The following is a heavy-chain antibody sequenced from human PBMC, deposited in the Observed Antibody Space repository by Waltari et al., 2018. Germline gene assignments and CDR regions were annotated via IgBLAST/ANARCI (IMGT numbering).Heavy chain of an antibody. D-gene: IGHD3-10*01. CDR1: GHSLTELS. Sequence: QVQLVQSGAEVKKPGASAKDSCQVSGHSLTELSMHWVRQAPGKGLEWMGGFDPEDDEIVYAQKFQGRVTMTEDTATDTAYMELSSLRSEDTAVYYCTTERGGRLDHWGQGTLVTVSS. J-gene: IGHJ4*02. CDR2: FDPEDDEI. CDR3: TTERGGRLDH. V-gene: IGHV1-24*01.